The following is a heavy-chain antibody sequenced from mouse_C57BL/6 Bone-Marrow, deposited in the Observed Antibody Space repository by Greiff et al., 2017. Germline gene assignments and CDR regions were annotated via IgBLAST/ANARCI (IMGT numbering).Heavy chain of an antibody. V-gene: IGHV1-80*01. CDR3: ARGEDYYGSSFYYAMDY. J-gene: IGHJ4*01. D-gene: IGHD1-1*01. CDR2: IYPGDGDT. Sequence: VQRVESGAELVKPGASVKISCKASGYAFSSYWMNWVKQRPGKGLEWIGQIYPGDGDTNYNGKFKGKATLTADKSSSTAYMQLSSLTSEDSAVYFCARGEDYYGSSFYYAMDYWGQGTSVTVSS. CDR1: GYAFSSYW.